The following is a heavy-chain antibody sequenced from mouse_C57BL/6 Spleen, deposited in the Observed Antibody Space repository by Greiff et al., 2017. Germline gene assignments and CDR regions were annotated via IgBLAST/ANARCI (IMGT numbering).Heavy chain of an antibody. V-gene: IGHV1-82*01. Sequence: QVQLQQSGPELVKPGASVKISCKASGYAFSSSWMNWVKQRPGKGLEWIGRIYPGDGDTNYNGKFKGKATVTADKSSSTAYMQLSSLTSEDSAVYFCASDGYRFDYWGQGTTLTVSS. CDR3: ASDGYRFDY. CDR1: GYAFSSSW. J-gene: IGHJ2*01. D-gene: IGHD2-3*01. CDR2: IYPGDGDT.